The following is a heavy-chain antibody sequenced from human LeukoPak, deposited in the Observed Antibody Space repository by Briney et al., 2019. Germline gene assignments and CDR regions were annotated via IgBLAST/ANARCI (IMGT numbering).Heavy chain of an antibody. J-gene: IGHJ4*02. CDR3: ATRGDYVGRVY. CDR2: IEGEFNAATT. Sequence: GGSLSLSCAASGVNFNNAYMSWVREAPGKGLERVGRIEGEFNAATTQYAAPVNGRFTISRDESRNTLYPEMNYLKTEDTAVYYCATRGDYVGRVYWGQGTLVTVSS. D-gene: IGHD4-17*01. CDR1: GVNFNNAY. V-gene: IGHV3-15*04.